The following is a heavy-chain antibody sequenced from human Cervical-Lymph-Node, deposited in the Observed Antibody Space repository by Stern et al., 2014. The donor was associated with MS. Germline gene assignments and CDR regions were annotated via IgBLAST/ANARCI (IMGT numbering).Heavy chain of an antibody. J-gene: IGHJ6*02. V-gene: IGHV3-30*18. CDR3: AKDPVHSQVRADFLFRRLDV. Sequence: VQLVESGAGAVQPGRSLRLSCAASGFTFSKYDMHWVRQVPGQGLEWMAVISFEGNQKIYADAVKGRVTISRDNPHNTPSRQMLSLRPEDTAVYYCAKDPVHSQVRADFLFRRLDVWGQGTTVTVSS. D-gene: IGHD2-21*01. CDR2: ISFEGNQK. CDR1: GFTFSKYD.